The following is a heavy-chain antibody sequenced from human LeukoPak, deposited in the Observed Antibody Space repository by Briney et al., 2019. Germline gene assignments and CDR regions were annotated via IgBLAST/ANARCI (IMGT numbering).Heavy chain of an antibody. CDR2: IYYSGST. J-gene: IGHJ6*02. CDR3: ARAAGKAPGVAYYYYYYGMDV. V-gene: IGHV4-39*07. CDR1: GGSISSSSYY. Sequence: SETLSLTCTVSGGSISSSSYYWGWIRQPPGKGLEWIGSIYYSGSTYYNPSLKSRVTISVDTSKNQFSLKLSSVTAADTAVYYCARAAGKAPGVAYYYYYYGMDVWGQGTTVTVSS. D-gene: IGHD6-13*01.